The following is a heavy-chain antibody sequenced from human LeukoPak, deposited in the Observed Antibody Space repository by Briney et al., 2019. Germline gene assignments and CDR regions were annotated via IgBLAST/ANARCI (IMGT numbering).Heavy chain of an antibody. V-gene: IGHV4-4*07. CDR3: ARDLSGYSYGLYWYFDL. CDR1: GDSISNYY. CDR2: IYTSGST. J-gene: IGHJ2*01. Sequence: SETLSLTCTVSGDSISNYYWTWIRQPPGKELEWIGRIYTSGSTNYNPSLKSRVTMSVDTSKNQFSLKLSSVTAADTAVYYCARDLSGYSYGLYWYFDLWGRGTLVTVSS. D-gene: IGHD5-18*01.